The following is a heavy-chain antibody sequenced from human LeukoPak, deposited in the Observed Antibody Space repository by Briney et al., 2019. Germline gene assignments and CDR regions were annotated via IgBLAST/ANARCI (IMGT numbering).Heavy chain of an antibody. V-gene: IGHV3-30*03. CDR1: GFSFGSYG. CDR2: ISHEGSQT. Sequence: PGGSLRLSCAASGFSFGSYGIHWVRQAPGKGLEWVAVISHEGSQTYYADSVRGRFTISRDNSKNMVYLQMNSLRAEDTAVYYCARTREQWQVLDYWGQGTLVTVS. CDR3: ARTREQWQVLDY. D-gene: IGHD6-19*01. J-gene: IGHJ4*02.